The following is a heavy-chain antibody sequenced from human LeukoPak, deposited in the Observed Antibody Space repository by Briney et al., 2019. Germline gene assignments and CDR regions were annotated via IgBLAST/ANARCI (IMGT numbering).Heavy chain of an antibody. Sequence: SETLSLTCTVSGGSISSGGYYWSWIRQHPGKGLEWIGYTYYSGSTYYNPSLKSRVTISVDTSKNQFSLKLSSVTAADTAVYYCARVGIAARPGIIDYWGQGTLVTVSS. D-gene: IGHD6-6*01. V-gene: IGHV4-31*03. CDR2: TYYSGST. CDR1: GGSISSGGYY. J-gene: IGHJ4*02. CDR3: ARVGIAARPGIIDY.